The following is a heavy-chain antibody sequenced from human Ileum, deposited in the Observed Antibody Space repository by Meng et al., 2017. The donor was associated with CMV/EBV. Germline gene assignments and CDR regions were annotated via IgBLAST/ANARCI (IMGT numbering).Heavy chain of an antibody. D-gene: IGHD2-21*01. J-gene: IGHJ4*02. V-gene: IGHV3-74*01. Sequence: EVQLVESGGGLVQPGGSLRLSRAASEFIFSNYWMNWVRQSPGKGLVWVSRINSDASDTSYADSVKGRFSISRDNAKNTLSLQMNNLRAEDTAVYYCVREMWWGQFDFWGQGTLVTVSS. CDR2: INSDASDT. CDR1: EFIFSNYW. CDR3: VREMWWGQFDF.